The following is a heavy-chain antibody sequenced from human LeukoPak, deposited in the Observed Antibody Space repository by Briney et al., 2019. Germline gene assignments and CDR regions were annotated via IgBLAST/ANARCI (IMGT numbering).Heavy chain of an antibody. CDR2: IYPRDSET. CDR3: ARRSAGWYFFDS. D-gene: IGHD6-19*01. Sequence: AGESLKISCKGSGYSFPSYWIAWVRQVPGKGLEWMGIIYPRDSETRYSPSFQGQVTMSADKSINTAYLQWSSLKASDTAMYYCARRSAGWYFFDSWGQGTLVTVSS. CDR1: GYSFPSYW. V-gene: IGHV5-51*01. J-gene: IGHJ4*02.